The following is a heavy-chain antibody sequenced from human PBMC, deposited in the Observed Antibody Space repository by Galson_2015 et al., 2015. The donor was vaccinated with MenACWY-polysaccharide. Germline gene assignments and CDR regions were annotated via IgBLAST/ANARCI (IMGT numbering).Heavy chain of an antibody. J-gene: IGHJ2*01. V-gene: IGHV1-8*01. D-gene: IGHD6-6*01. CDR1: EYTFTSYD. CDR3: ARGGAARRGWYFDL. CDR2: MNPNSANT. Sequence: SCKASEYTFTSYDINWVRQAPGQGLEWMGWMNPNSANTGYGKKFQGRVTMTRNTSMCTAYMELSSLRFEDTAVYYCARGGAARRGWYFDLWGRGTLVTVSS.